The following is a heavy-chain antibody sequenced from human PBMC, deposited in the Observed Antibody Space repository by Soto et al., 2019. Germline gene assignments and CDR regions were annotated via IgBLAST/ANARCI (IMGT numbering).Heavy chain of an antibody. CDR1: GFTFSNYG. Sequence: QVQLVESGGGVVQPGRSLILSCAAYGFTFSNYGMHWIRQAPGKGLEWVALIWFDGSDKYYADSVKGRFTMSRDNSKNTVYLQMNSLRAEDTAMYYCARLYCSSPSCYSVGAFEIRGQGTMVTVSS. CDR2: IWFDGSDK. CDR3: ARLYCSSPSCYSVGAFEI. V-gene: IGHV3-33*01. J-gene: IGHJ3*02. D-gene: IGHD2-2*01.